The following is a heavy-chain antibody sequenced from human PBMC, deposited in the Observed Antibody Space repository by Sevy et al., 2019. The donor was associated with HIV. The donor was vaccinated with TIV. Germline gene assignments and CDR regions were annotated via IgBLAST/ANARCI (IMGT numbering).Heavy chain of an antibody. V-gene: IGHV3-30*04. CDR1: GFTFSSYA. CDR3: ARDFSGWYNWFDP. CDR2: ISYDGSNK. Sequence: GESLKISCAASGFTFSSYAMHWVRQAPGKGLEWVAVISYDGSNKYYADSVKGRFTISRDNSKNTLYLQMNSLRAEDTAVYYCARDFSGWYNWFDPWGQGTLVTVSS. J-gene: IGHJ5*02. D-gene: IGHD6-19*01.